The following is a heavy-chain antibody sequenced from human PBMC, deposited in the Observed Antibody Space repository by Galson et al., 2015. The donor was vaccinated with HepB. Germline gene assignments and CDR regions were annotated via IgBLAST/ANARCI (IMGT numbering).Heavy chain of an antibody. V-gene: IGHV3-21*01. CDR3: AGVYCSSTSCEPRPYYYGMDV. D-gene: IGHD2-2*01. J-gene: IGHJ6*02. CDR2: ISSSSSYI. Sequence: SLRLSCAASGFTFSSYSMNWVRQAPGKGLEWVSSISSSSSYIYYADSVKGRFTISRDNAKNSLCLQMNSLRAEDTAVYYCAGVYCSSTSCEPRPYYYGMDVWGQGTTVTVSS. CDR1: GFTFSSYS.